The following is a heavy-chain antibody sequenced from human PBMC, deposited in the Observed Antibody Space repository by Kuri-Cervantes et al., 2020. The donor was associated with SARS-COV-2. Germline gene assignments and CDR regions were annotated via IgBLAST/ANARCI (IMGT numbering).Heavy chain of an antibody. J-gene: IGHJ4*02. D-gene: IGHD1-7*01. V-gene: IGHV3-21*01. CDR1: GFTFSSYS. Sequence: GESLKISCAASGFTFSSYSMNWVRQAPGKGLEWVSSISRSSSYIYYADSVKGRFTISRDNAKNSLYLQMNSLRAEDTAVYYCAPLTGTPVSDYWGQGTLVTVSS. CDR2: ISRSSSYI. CDR3: APLTGTPVSDY.